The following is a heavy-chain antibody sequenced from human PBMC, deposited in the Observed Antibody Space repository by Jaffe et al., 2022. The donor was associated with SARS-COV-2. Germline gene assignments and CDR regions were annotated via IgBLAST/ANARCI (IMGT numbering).Heavy chain of an antibody. V-gene: IGHV3-33*01. J-gene: IGHJ6*02. CDR2: IWYDGSNK. CDR1: GFTFSSYG. CDR3: ARDEYGSSSYYYYGMDV. Sequence: QVQLVESGGGVVQPGRSLRLSCAASGFTFSSYGMHWVRQAPGKGLEWVAVIWYDGSNKYYADSVKGRFTISRDNSKNTLYLQMNSLRAEDTAVYYCARDEYGSSSYYYYGMDVWGQGTTVTVSS. D-gene: IGHD6-6*01.